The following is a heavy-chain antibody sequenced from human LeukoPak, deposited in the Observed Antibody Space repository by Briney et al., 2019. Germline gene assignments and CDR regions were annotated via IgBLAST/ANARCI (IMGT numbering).Heavy chain of an antibody. Sequence: GRSLRLSCAASGFTFSSYAMHWVRQAPGKGLEWAAFISYDGSNKYYADSVKGRFTVSRDNSKNTLYLQMNSLRAEDTAVYYCARLRDWFDPWGQGTLVTVSS. CDR3: ARLRDWFDP. CDR1: GFTFSSYA. V-gene: IGHV3-30*03. J-gene: IGHJ5*02. CDR2: ISYDGSNK.